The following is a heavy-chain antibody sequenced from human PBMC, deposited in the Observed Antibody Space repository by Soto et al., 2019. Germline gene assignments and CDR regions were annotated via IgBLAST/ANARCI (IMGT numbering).Heavy chain of an antibody. CDR1: GYTFTSYG. Sequence: ASVKVSCKASGYTFTSYGISWVRQAPGQGLEWMGWISAYNGNTNYAQKLQGRVTMTTDTSTSTAYMELRSLRSDDTAVYYCARTGALITIFGVVIRPDAFDIWGQGTMVTVSS. D-gene: IGHD3-3*01. CDR2: ISAYNGNT. J-gene: IGHJ3*02. CDR3: ARTGALITIFGVVIRPDAFDI. V-gene: IGHV1-18*01.